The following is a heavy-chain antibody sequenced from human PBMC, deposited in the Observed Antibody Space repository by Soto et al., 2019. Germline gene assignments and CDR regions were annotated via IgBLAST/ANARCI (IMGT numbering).Heavy chain of an antibody. Sequence: ESGGGVVQPGRSLRLSCAASGFTFSSYGMHWVRQAPGKGLEWVAVIWYDGSNKYYADSVKGRFTISRDNSKNTLYLQMNSLRAEDTAVYYCARDLSSVGATTHYYYYGMDVWGQGTTVTVSS. D-gene: IGHD1-26*01. J-gene: IGHJ6*02. CDR3: ARDLSSVGATTHYYYYGMDV. CDR2: IWYDGSNK. V-gene: IGHV3-33*01. CDR1: GFTFSSYG.